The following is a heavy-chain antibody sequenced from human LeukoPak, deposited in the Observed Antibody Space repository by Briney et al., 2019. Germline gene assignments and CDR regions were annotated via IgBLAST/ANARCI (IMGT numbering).Heavy chain of an antibody. Sequence: PGGSLRLSCAASGFTFRTYGMHWVRQAPGKGLEWVTFIRSDGTNKYYADSVKGRFTISRDNSKNTLYLQMNSLRAEDTAVYYCARTSTWLQLGYFDYWGQGTLVTVSS. CDR3: ARTSTWLQLGYFDY. D-gene: IGHD5-24*01. V-gene: IGHV3-30*02. CDR1: GFTFRTYG. CDR2: IRSDGTNK. J-gene: IGHJ4*02.